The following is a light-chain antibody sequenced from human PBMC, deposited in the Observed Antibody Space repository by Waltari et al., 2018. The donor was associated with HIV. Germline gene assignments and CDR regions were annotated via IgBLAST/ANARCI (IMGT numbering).Light chain of an antibody. CDR3: LQDYNLPGA. CDR2: GAS. J-gene: IGKJ1*01. V-gene: IGKV3D-7*01. CDR1: QRIDTTS. Sequence: VMTQSPGTLPLPPGDRPTLSCRASQRIDTTSLSWDQQKPGQAPKLVIYGASTRASGIPPRFSGSGSGTDFTLTISSLQPEDFASYYCLQDYNLPGAFGQGTRVEIK.